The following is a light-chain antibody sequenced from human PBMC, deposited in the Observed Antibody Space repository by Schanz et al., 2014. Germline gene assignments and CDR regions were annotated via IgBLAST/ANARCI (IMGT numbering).Light chain of an antibody. CDR1: SSDVGDYNY. V-gene: IGLV2-8*01. Sequence: QSALTQPPSASGSPGQSVTISCTGTSSDVGDYNYVSWYQQHPGKAPKLMIYEVSTRPSGVPDRFSGSKSGNTASLTVSGLQAEDEADYYCSSYTSSSTPWVFGGGTKLTVL. CDR2: EVS. CDR3: SSYTSSSTPWV. J-gene: IGLJ3*02.